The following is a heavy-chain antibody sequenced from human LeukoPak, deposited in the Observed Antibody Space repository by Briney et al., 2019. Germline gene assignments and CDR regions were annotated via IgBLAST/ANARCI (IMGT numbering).Heavy chain of an antibody. D-gene: IGHD6-13*01. Sequence: ASVKVSCKASGYTFTSYDINWVRQAPGQGLEWMGWMNPNSGNTGYAQKFQGRVTMTRNTSISTAYMELSSLRSEDTAVYYCARSFSSSWYVLNYYYYYMDVWGKGTTVTVSS. CDR2: MNPNSGNT. CDR1: GYTFTSYD. V-gene: IGHV1-8*01. J-gene: IGHJ6*03. CDR3: ARSFSSSWYVLNYYYYYMDV.